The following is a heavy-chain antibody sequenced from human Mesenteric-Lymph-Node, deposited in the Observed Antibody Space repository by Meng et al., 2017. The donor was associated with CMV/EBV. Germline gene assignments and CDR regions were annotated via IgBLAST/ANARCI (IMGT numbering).Heavy chain of an antibody. CDR1: GDSVSSNSAA. V-gene: IGHV6-1*01. J-gene: IGHJ6*02. Sequence: SETLSLTCAISGDSVSSNSAAWNWIRQSPSRGLEWLGRTYYRSKWYNDYAVSVKSRITINPDTSKNQFSLQLNSVTPEDTAVYYCARDLISGSYYLYYYYGMDVWGQGTTVTVSS. CDR3: ARDLISGSYYLYYYYGMDV. D-gene: IGHD1-26*01. CDR2: TYYRSKWYN.